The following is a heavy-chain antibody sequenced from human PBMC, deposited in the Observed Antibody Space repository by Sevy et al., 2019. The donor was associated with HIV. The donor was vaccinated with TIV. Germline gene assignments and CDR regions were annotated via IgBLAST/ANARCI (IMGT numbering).Heavy chain of an antibody. J-gene: IGHJ4*02. V-gene: IGHV3-23*01. CDR1: GFTFSSYA. D-gene: IGHD6-6*01. CDR2: ISGSVGST. Sequence: GGSLRLSCAASGFTFSSYAMSWVRQAPGKGLEWVSAISGSVGSTYYADSVKGRFTISRDNSKNTRYLQMNSLRAEDTAVYYCAKANSSSWSYYFDYWGQGTLVTVSS. CDR3: AKANSSSWSYYFDY.